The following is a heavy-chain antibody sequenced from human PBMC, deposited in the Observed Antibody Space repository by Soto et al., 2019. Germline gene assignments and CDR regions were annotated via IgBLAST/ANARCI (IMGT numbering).Heavy chain of an antibody. CDR3: ARERSEWLLYGALAY. CDR1: GGSFSGYY. CDR2: INHSGST. Sequence: QVQLQQWGAGLLKPSETLSLTCAVYGGSFSGYYWSWIRQPPGKGLEWIGEINHSGSTNYNPSLKSRVTISVDTSKNQFSLKLSSVTAADTAVYYCARERSEWLLYGALAYWGQGTLVTVSS. V-gene: IGHV4-34*01. J-gene: IGHJ4*02. D-gene: IGHD3-3*01.